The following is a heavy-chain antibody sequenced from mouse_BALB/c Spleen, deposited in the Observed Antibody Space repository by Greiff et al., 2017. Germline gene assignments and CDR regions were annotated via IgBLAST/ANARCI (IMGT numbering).Heavy chain of an antibody. V-gene: IGHV2-9*02. J-gene: IGHJ3*01. CDR2: IWAGGST. CDR3: ASLTGTAY. D-gene: IGHD4-1*01. CDR1: GFSLTSYG. Sequence: VQLQQSGPSLVQPSQSLSITCTVSGFSLTSYGVHWVRQSPGKGLEWLGVIWAGGSTNYNSALMSRLSISKDNSKSQVFLKMNSLQTDDTAMYYCASLTGTAYWGQGTLVTVSA.